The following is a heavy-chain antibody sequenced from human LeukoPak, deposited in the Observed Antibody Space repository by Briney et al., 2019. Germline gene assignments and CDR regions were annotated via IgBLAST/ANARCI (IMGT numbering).Heavy chain of an antibody. D-gene: IGHD6-13*01. J-gene: IGHJ5*02. V-gene: IGHV4-39*01. CDR3: ARQVGRTTIAAAGTCWFDP. CDR1: GGSISSSSYY. Sequence: SETLSLTCTVSGGSISSSSYYWGWIRQPPGKGLEWIGSIYYSGSTYYNPSLKSRVTISVDTSKNQFSLKLSSVTAADTAVYYCARQVGRTTIAAAGTCWFDPWGQGTLVTVSS. CDR2: IYYSGST.